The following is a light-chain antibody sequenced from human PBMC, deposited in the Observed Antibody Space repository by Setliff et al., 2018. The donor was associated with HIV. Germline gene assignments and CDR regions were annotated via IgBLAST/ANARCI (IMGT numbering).Light chain of an antibody. CDR2: DVN. CDR1: SGDIGRYDY. J-gene: IGLJ1*01. V-gene: IGLV2-14*03. CDR3: SSYADVSTFL. Sequence: QSVLTQPASVSGSPGQSITVSCTGSSGDIGRYDYVAWYQQHPGKVPKLIIYDVNDRPSGVSNRFSGSKSGDTASLTISGLQAEDEADYYCSSYADVSTFLFGTGTKVTV.